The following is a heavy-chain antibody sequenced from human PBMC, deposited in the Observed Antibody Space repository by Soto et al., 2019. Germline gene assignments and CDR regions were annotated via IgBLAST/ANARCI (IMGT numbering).Heavy chain of an antibody. CDR3: AAHSASMVRGVIITARYDY. V-gene: IGHV1-69*13. CDR2: IIPIFGTA. Sequence: SVKVSCKASGGTFSSYAISWVRQAPGQGLEWMGGIIPIFGTANYAQKYKGRVTITADESTSTAYMELSSLRFEDTAVYYCAAHSASMVRGVIITARYDYWGQGTLVTVSS. CDR1: GGTFSSYA. J-gene: IGHJ4*02. D-gene: IGHD3-10*01.